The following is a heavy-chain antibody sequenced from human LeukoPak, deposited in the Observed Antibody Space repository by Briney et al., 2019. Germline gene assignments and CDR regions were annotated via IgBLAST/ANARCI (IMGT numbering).Heavy chain of an antibody. J-gene: IGHJ5*02. V-gene: IGHV3-33*01. CDR1: GFTFSSYG. D-gene: IGHD6-13*01. CDR3: ARGSRPPYSSSWYPPDWFDP. Sequence: GGSLRLSCAASGFTFSSYGMHWVRQAPGKGLEWVAVIWYDGSNKYYADSVKGRFTISRDNAKNSLYLQMNSLRAEDTAVYYCARGSRPPYSSSWYPPDWFDPWGQGTLVTVSS. CDR2: IWYDGSNK.